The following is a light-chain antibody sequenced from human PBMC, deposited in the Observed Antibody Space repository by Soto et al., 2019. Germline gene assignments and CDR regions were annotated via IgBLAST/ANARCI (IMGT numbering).Light chain of an antibody. V-gene: IGKV3-15*01. CDR2: GAS. J-gene: IGKJ5*01. Sequence: IVLTPSPTTLSLSPGKRATLSCRASQNISSYLIWYQQKPGQAPRLLIYGASSRATGIPVRFSGSGSGTEFTLTISSLQSEDFAVYYCQQYNNWPLTFGQGTRLEI. CDR3: QQYNNWPLT. CDR1: QNISSY.